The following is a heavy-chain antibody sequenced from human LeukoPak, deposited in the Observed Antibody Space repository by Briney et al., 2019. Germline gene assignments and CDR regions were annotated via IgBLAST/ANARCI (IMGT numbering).Heavy chain of an antibody. CDR3: AREGTGYCSSTSCRSPGNWFDP. Sequence: ASVKVSCKASGGTFSSYAISWVRQAPGQGLEWMGRIIPILGIANYAQKFQGRITITADKSTSTAYMELSSLRSEDTAVYYCAREGTGYCSSTSCRSPGNWFDPWGQGTLVTVSS. CDR1: GGTFSSYA. D-gene: IGHD2-2*03. CDR2: IIPILGIA. J-gene: IGHJ5*02. V-gene: IGHV1-69*04.